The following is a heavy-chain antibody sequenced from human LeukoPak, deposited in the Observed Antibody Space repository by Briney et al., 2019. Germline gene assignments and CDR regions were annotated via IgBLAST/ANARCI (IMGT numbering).Heavy chain of an antibody. CDR2: ISYDGSNK. J-gene: IGHJ6*02. CDR1: GFTFSNYS. CDR3: ARAYSSGWPAYYYYYYGMDV. D-gene: IGHD6-19*01. Sequence: GSLRLSCAASGFTFSNYSMHWVRQAPGKGLEWVAVISYDGSNKYYADSVKGRFTISRDNSKNTLYLQMNSLRAEDTAVYYCARAYSSGWPAYYYYYYGMDVWGQGTTVTVSS. V-gene: IGHV3-30-3*01.